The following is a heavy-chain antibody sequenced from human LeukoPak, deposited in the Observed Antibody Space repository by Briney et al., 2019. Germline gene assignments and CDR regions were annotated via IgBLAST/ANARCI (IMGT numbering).Heavy chain of an antibody. Sequence: PSETLSLTCTVSGGSISSYYWSWIRQPPGKGLEWIGYIYYSGSTNYNPSLKSRVTISVDTSKNQFSPKLSSVTAADTAVYYCARFHTFGYYDFWSGLYYFDYWGQGTLVTVSS. CDR1: GGSISSYY. J-gene: IGHJ4*02. CDR2: IYYSGST. CDR3: ARFHTFGYYDFWSGLYYFDY. D-gene: IGHD3-3*01. V-gene: IGHV4-59*01.